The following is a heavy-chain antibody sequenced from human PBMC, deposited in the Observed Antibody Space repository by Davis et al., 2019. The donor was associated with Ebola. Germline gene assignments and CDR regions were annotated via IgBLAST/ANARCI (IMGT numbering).Heavy chain of an antibody. CDR1: GYTLTELS. J-gene: IGHJ4*02. CDR3: ATLPGYSSGWWSEVY. CDR2: FDPEDGET. Sequence: ASVKVSCKVSGYTLTELSMHWVRQAPGKGLEWMGGFDPEDGETIYAQKFQGRVTMTEDTSTDTAYMELSSLRSEDTAVYYCATLPGYSSGWWSEVYWGQGTLVTVSS. D-gene: IGHD6-19*01. V-gene: IGHV1-24*01.